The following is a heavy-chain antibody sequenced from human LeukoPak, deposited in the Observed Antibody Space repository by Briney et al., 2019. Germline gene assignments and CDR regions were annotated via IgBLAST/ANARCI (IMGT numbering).Heavy chain of an antibody. D-gene: IGHD3-10*01. J-gene: IGHJ4*02. CDR1: GFTFSTYA. V-gene: IGHV3-23*01. CDR2: ISGSGGST. CDR3: ARGGVDYYGSGTYYLMYYFDY. Sequence: GGSLRLSCAASGFTFSTYAMSWVRQAPGKGLEWVSGISGSGGSTHYADSVKGRFTISRDDPHNTLHLQMNSLRAEDTAVYFCARGGVDYYGSGTYYLMYYFDYWGQGALVTVSS.